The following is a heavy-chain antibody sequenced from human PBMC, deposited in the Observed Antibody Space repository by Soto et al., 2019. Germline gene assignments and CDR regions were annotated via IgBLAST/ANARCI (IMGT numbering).Heavy chain of an antibody. J-gene: IGHJ4*02. CDR3: GSNCYGYYFYDY. V-gene: IGHV4-30-4*01. CDR1: GGSISSGGYY. Sequence: QVQLQESGPGLVKPSQTLSLTCTVSGGSISSGGYYWGWIRQPPGKGLEWIGNVYYSGSTYYNPSLKSRINISVDTPNNVTSPKLTSVTAADTAVYCCGSNCYGYYFYDYWGQGTLVTVSS. CDR2: VYYSGST. D-gene: IGHD5-18*01.